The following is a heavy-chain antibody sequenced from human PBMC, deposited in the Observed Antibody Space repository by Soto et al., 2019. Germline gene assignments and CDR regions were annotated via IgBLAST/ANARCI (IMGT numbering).Heavy chain of an antibody. CDR3: ARRYGSAFDI. CDR1: GGSISSGGYY. Sequence: SETLSLTCTVSGGSISSGGYYWSWIRQHPGKGLEWIGYIYYSGSTYYNPSLKSRVTISIDTSKNQFSLKLTSVTAADTAVYYCARRYGSAFDIWGQGTMVTVSS. J-gene: IGHJ3*02. V-gene: IGHV4-31*03. CDR2: IYYSGST. D-gene: IGHD3-10*01.